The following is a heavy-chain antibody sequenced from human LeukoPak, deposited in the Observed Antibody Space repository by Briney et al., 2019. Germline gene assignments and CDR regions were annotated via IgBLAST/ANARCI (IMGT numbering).Heavy chain of an antibody. J-gene: IGHJ4*02. CDR1: GGSISSYY. V-gene: IGHV4-59*01. D-gene: IGHD1-20*01. CDR2: IYYSGST. Sequence: SETLSLTCTVSGGSISSYYWSWIQQPPGKGLEWIGYIYYSGSTNYNPSLKSRVTISVDTSKNQFSLKLSSVTAADTAVYYCARGNFGITGRIDYWGQGTLVTVSS. CDR3: ARGNFGITGRIDY.